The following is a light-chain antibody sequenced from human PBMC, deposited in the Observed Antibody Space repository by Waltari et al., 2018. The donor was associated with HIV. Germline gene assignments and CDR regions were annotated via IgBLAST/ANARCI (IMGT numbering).Light chain of an antibody. V-gene: IGLV1-40*01. CDR3: QSYDSSLSASV. J-gene: IGLJ2*01. Sequence: QSVLTPPPSVSGAPGQRVTISCTGSRSNIGAGYDVHWYQQLPGTAPKLLIYGNTNRPSGVPDRFSGSKSGTSASLAITGLQAEDEADYYCQSYDSSLSASVFGEGTKLTV. CDR2: GNT. CDR1: RSNIGAGYD.